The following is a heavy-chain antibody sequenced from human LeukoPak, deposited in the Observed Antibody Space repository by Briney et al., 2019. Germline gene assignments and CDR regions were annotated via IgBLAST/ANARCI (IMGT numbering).Heavy chain of an antibody. Sequence: PGGSLRLSCAASGFTVSSNYMSWVRQAPGKGLEWVSVIYSGGSTYYADSVKGRFTISRDNSKNTLYLQMNSLRAEDTAVYYCARDSPTQYYFDYWGQGTLVTVSS. CDR1: GFTVSSNY. CDR2: IYSGGST. V-gene: IGHV3-53*01. CDR3: ARDSPTQYYFDY. J-gene: IGHJ4*02.